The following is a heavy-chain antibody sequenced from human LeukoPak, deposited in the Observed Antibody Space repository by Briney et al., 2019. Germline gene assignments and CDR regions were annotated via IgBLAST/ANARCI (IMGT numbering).Heavy chain of an antibody. CDR2: IYSGGST. Sequence: GGSLRLSCAASGFTVSSNYMSWVRQAPGKGLEWVSVIYSGGSTYYADSVKGRFTISRDNSKNTLYLQMNSLRAEDTAVYFCARRSGVAVAGAFDYWGQGTLVTVSS. V-gene: IGHV3-53*01. CDR1: GFTVSSNY. J-gene: IGHJ4*02. CDR3: ARRSGVAVAGAFDY. D-gene: IGHD6-19*01.